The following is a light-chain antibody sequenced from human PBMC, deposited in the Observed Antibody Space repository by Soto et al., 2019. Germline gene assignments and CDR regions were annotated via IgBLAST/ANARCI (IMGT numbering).Light chain of an antibody. V-gene: IGLV2-14*03. Sequence: QSALTQPASVSGSPGQSITISCTGTSSDVGGYNYVSWYQQHPGKAPKLMIYEVNNRPAGVSTRFSGSKSGNTASLTISGLQAEVEADYYCSSYTSSITYVFGSGTKVTGL. CDR1: SSDVGGYNY. CDR2: EVN. CDR3: SSYTSSITYV. J-gene: IGLJ1*01.